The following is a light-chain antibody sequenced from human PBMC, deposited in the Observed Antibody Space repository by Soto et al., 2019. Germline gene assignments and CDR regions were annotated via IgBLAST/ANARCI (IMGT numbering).Light chain of an antibody. CDR2: AAS. Sequence: DIQMTQSPSSLSASVGDRVTITCRSSQSISTYLNWFQPKPGKAPKLLIYAASNLQSGVPPRFSGSGSGTDFTVTISSLQPEDFATYYCQQGYSTPLTFGGGTKVEIK. V-gene: IGKV1-39*01. J-gene: IGKJ4*01. CDR3: QQGYSTPLT. CDR1: QSISTY.